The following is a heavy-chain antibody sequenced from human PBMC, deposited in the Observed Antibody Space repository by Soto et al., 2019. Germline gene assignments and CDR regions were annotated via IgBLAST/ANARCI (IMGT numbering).Heavy chain of an antibody. V-gene: IGHV4-4*02. CDR1: GGSISSSNW. CDR2: IYHSGST. CDR3: ARYDSGSYPDY. Sequence: SETLSLTCAVSGGSISSSNWWSWVRQPPGKGLEWIGEIYHSGSTNYNPSLKSRVTISVDKSKNQFSLELSSLRSEDTAVYYCARYDSGSYPDYWGQGTLVTVSS. J-gene: IGHJ4*02. D-gene: IGHD1-26*01.